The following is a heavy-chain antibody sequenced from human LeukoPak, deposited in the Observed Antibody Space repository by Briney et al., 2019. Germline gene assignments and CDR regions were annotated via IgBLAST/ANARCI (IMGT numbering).Heavy chain of an antibody. Sequence: GASVKVSCKASGYTFTGYYMHWVRQAPGQGLEWMGWINPNSGGTNYAQKLQGRVTMTRDTSISTAYMELSRLRSDDTAVYYCARAGPVLRFLEWFAFDYWGQGTLVTVSS. CDR3: ARAGPVLRFLEWFAFDY. J-gene: IGHJ4*02. D-gene: IGHD3-3*01. CDR2: INPNSGGT. V-gene: IGHV1-2*02. CDR1: GYTFTGYY.